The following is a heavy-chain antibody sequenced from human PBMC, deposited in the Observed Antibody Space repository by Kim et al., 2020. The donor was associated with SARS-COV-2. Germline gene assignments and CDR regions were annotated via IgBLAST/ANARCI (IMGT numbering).Heavy chain of an antibody. J-gene: IGHJ6*02. CDR1: GFTFSSYG. Sequence: GGSLRLSCAASGFTFSSYGMHWVRQAPGKGLEWVAVISYDGSNKYYADSVKGRFTISRDNSKNTLYLQMNSLRAEDTAVYYCAKDQFPSRITMVRGAPYYNYYGMDVWGQGTTVTVSS. CDR3: AKDQFPSRITMVRGAPYYNYYGMDV. CDR2: ISYDGSNK. D-gene: IGHD3-10*01. V-gene: IGHV3-30*18.